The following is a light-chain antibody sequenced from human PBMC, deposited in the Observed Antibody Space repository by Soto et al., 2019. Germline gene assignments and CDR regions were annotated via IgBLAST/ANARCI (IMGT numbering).Light chain of an antibody. Sequence: IVLTQSPAALSLYPWEGATLSGGASRSVSSYLAWYQQKPGQAPRLLIYDASNRATGIPPRFSGSGSGTDFPLTITRLEPEDFAVYYCQQYVTSSPRTFGQGTKVDIK. CDR3: QQYVTSSPRT. V-gene: IGKV3-11*01. J-gene: IGKJ1*01. CDR2: DAS. CDR1: RSVSSY.